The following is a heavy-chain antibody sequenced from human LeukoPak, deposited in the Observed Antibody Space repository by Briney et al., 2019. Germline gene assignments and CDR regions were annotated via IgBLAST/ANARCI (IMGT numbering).Heavy chain of an antibody. CDR3: ARDENYVMDV. J-gene: IGHJ6*02. Sequence: SETLSLTCTVSGGSISSYYWSWIRQPPGKGLEWIGYIYYSGSTNYNPSLKSRVTISVDTSRNQFSLKLSSVTAADTAVYYCARDENYVMDVWGQGTTVTASS. CDR2: IYYSGST. V-gene: IGHV4-59*01. CDR1: GGSISSYY.